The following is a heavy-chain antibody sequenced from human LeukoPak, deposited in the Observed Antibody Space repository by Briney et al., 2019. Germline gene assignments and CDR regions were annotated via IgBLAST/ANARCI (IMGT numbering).Heavy chain of an antibody. D-gene: IGHD3-10*01. V-gene: IGHV1-8*02. CDR1: GYTFTSYG. Sequence: ASVKVSCKASGYTFTSYGISWVRQATGQGLEWMGWMNPNRGNTGYAQKFQGRVTMTRNTSISTAYMELSSLRSEDTAVYYCARGKWFRELLYSSHFYYFDYWGQGTLVTVSS. CDR3: ARGKWFRELLYSSHFYYFDY. J-gene: IGHJ4*02. CDR2: MNPNRGNT.